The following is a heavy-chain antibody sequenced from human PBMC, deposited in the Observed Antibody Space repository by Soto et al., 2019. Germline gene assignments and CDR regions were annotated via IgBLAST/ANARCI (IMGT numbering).Heavy chain of an antibody. CDR2: VYYTGTT. J-gene: IGHJ4*02. D-gene: IGHD6-13*01. Sequence: ETLARKFTVAGGSIIIYLYIWVRQPPGKGLQWIGSVYYTGTTDYNPSLKSRVTISVDTSKTQVSLNLRSVTAADTAVYYCARDLAAVPRAFDYWGRATLVTVSS. CDR1: GGSIIIYL. CDR3: ARDLAAVPRAFDY. V-gene: IGHV4-59*01.